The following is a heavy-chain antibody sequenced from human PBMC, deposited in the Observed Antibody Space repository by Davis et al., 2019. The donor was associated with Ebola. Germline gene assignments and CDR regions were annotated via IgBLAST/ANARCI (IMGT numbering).Heavy chain of an antibody. CDR2: IIPSFGTA. V-gene: IGHV1-69*13. CDR3: ASPTKVTTNYYYGMDV. J-gene: IGHJ6*02. D-gene: IGHD4-17*01. Sequence: SVKVSCKASGGTFSSYAISWVRQAPGQGLEWMGGIIPSFGTANYAQKFQGRVTITADESTSTAYMELSSLRSEDTAVYYCASPTKVTTNYYYGMDVWGQGTTVTVSS. CDR1: GGTFSSYA.